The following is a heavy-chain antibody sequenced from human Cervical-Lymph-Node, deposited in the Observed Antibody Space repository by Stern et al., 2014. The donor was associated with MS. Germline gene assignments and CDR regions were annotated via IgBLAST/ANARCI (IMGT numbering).Heavy chain of an antibody. Sequence: QVQLVESGAAVAKPGASVKVSCKASGYTFTSFGLSWGRQAPGQGLEWMGWISGYDGPPNYAKKVQARVTIPTDTSTSTAYLELRSLRSDDTALYYCARDGTSSCPHYFDYWGQGTLVTVSS. CDR1: GYTFTSFG. CDR2: ISGYDGPP. J-gene: IGHJ4*02. D-gene: IGHD6-13*01. CDR3: ARDGTSSCPHYFDY. V-gene: IGHV1-18*01.